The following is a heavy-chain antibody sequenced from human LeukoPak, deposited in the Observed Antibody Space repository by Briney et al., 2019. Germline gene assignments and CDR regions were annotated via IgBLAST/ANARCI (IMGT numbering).Heavy chain of an antibody. CDR1: GFTCSDYT. CDR2: IGGSGGGT. V-gene: IGHV3-23*01. Sequence: GGSLRLSCAASGFTCSDYTMSWVRQAPGKGLEWVSAIGGSGGGTYYADSVKGRFTISRDNSKNTLYLQMNSLRAEDTAVYYCAKRGSGWYEDYYYYMDVWGKGTTVTISS. CDR3: AKRGSGWYEDYYYYMDV. J-gene: IGHJ6*03. D-gene: IGHD6-19*01.